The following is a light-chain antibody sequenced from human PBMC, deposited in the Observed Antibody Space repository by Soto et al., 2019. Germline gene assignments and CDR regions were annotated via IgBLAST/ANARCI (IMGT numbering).Light chain of an antibody. J-gene: IGLJ1*01. CDR2: DND. CDR1: SSNIGKRH. Sequence: QSVLTQPPSVSAAPGQKVTISCSGSSSNIGKRHVSWYQHLPGTAPKLLIYDNDNRRSGIPDRFYGSKSGTAATLDITGLQTGDEADYYCATWDDILSAAVFGPGTKLTVL. CDR3: ATWDDILSAAV. V-gene: IGLV1-51*01.